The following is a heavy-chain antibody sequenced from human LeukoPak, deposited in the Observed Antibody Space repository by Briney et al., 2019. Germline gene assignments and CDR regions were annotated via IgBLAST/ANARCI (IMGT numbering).Heavy chain of an antibody. CDR2: ISSSSSTI. CDR3: ARPDIVVVPAAVFY. V-gene: IGHV3-48*04. Sequence: GGSRRLSCAASGFTFSSYSMKWVRQAPGKGLEWVSYISSSSSTIYYADSVKGRFTISRDNAKNSLYLQMNSLRAEDTAVYYCARPDIVVVPAAVFYWGQGTLVTVSS. J-gene: IGHJ4*02. D-gene: IGHD2-2*01. CDR1: GFTFSSYS.